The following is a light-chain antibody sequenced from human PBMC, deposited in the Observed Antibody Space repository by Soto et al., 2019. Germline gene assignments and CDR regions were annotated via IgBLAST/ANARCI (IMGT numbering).Light chain of an antibody. CDR3: QQYGNSRYT. Sequence: ETVLTQSPGTLSLSPGERATLSCRASQSVSSTYLTWYQQKPDQAPRLLIYGASTRATGIPDRFSGSGSGTDFTLTISRLEPEDFAVYYCQQYGNSRYTFGQGNKLEI. V-gene: IGKV3-20*01. CDR1: QSVSSTY. J-gene: IGKJ2*01. CDR2: GAS.